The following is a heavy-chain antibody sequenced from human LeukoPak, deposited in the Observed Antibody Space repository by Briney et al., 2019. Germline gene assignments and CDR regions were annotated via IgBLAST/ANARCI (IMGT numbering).Heavy chain of an antibody. CDR3: ARGGYDSSGYYDIYYFDY. D-gene: IGHD3-22*01. CDR2: IYTSGST. Sequence: SQTLSLTCTVSGGSISSGSYYWSWIRQPAGKGLEWIGRIYTSGSTNYNPSLKSRVTISVDTSRNQFSLKLSSVTAADTAVYYCARGGYDSSGYYDIYYFDYWGQGTLVTVSS. J-gene: IGHJ4*02. V-gene: IGHV4-61*02. CDR1: GGSISSGSYY.